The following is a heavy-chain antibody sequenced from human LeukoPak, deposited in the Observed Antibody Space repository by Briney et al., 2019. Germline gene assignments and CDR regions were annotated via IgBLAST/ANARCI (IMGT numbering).Heavy chain of an antibody. J-gene: IGHJ2*01. CDR1: GGSISYYY. CDR2: IYYSGST. Sequence: ASETLSLTCTVSGGSISYYYWSWIRQPPGKGLEWIGYIYYSGSTNYNPSLKSRVTISVDTSKNQFSLKVTSVTAADTAVYYCARGPLDNVVVTTLYYWYFDLWGRGTLVTVSS. CDR3: ARGPLDNVVVTTLYYWYFDL. V-gene: IGHV4-59*01. D-gene: IGHD2-21*01.